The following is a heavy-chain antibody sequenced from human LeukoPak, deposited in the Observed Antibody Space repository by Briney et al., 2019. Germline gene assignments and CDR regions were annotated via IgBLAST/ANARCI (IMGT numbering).Heavy chain of an antibody. CDR3: ARDIWVGYCSSTSCPGDYFDY. D-gene: IGHD2-2*01. J-gene: IGHJ4*02. CDR1: GGSISSGGYY. Sequence: SETLSLTCTVSGGSISSGGYYWSWIRQPPGKGLEWIGYIYHSGSTYYNPSLKSRVTTSVDRSKNQFSLKLSSVTAADTAVYYCARDIWVGYCSSTSCPGDYFDYWGQGTLVTVSS. CDR2: IYHSGST. V-gene: IGHV4-30-2*01.